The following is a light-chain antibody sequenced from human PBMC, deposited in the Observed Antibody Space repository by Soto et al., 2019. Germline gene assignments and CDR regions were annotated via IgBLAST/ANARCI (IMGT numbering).Light chain of an antibody. V-gene: IGKV4-1*01. Sequence: DIVMTQSPDSLAVSLGERATINCKSSQSILYSHNKNYLAWYQQKPGQPPKLLIYWASTRESGVTDRFSGSGSGTDFTLTISSLQAEDVAVYYCQQYYNTPQNFGQGTKVEIK. CDR2: WAS. J-gene: IGKJ1*01. CDR1: QSILYSHNKNY. CDR3: QQYYNTPQN.